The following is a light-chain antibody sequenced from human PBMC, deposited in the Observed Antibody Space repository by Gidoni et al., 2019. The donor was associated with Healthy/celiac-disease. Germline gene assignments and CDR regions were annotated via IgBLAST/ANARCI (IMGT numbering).Light chain of an antibody. CDR3: QQYYSTLSYT. J-gene: IGKJ2*01. CDR1: QSVLYSSNNKNY. Sequence: DIVMTQSPDSLAVSLGERATINCKSSQSVLYSSNNKNYLAWYQQKPGQPPKLLIYWASTRESGVPDRFSGSGSGTDFTLTISGLQAEDVAVYYCQQYYSTLSYTFGQGTKLEIK. V-gene: IGKV4-1*01. CDR2: WAS.